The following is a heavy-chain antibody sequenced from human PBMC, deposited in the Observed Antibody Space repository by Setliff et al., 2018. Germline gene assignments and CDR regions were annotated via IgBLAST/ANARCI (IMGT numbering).Heavy chain of an antibody. D-gene: IGHD2-2*01. J-gene: IGHJ5*02. V-gene: IGHV4-34*01. CDR3: ARGIGGYCSSMSCSNESWP. CDR2: INHSGST. Sequence: KPSETLSLTCAVYSGSFSGYFWSWIRQPPGKGLEWLGEINHSGSTNYNPSLKSRVTISVDTSKNQFSLKLSSVTAADTAVYYCARGIGGYCSSMSCSNESWPWGQGTLVTVSS. CDR1: SGSFSGYF.